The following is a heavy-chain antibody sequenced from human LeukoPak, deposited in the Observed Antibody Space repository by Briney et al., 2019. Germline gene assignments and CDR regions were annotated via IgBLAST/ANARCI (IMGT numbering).Heavy chain of an antibody. CDR1: GFTDY. J-gene: IGHJ4*02. Sequence: GGSLRLSCAASGFTDYVTWVRQAPGKGLEWVSVIYSGGSTYYAASVKGRFSVSRDNSKNTVYLQMNSLRAEDTAVYYCAGVSFSSGWYRDYWGQGTLVTVSS. D-gene: IGHD6-19*01. CDR3: AGVSFSSGWYRDY. V-gene: IGHV3-53*01. CDR2: IYSGGST.